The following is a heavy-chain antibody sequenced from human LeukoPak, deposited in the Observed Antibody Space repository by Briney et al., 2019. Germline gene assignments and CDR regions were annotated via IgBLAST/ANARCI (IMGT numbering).Heavy chain of an antibody. V-gene: IGHV1-18*01. Sequence: ASVKVSCKASGYTFTSYGISWVRQAPGQGLEWMEWVSAYNGNTNYAQKVQGRVTMTTDTSTSTAYMELRSLRSDDTAVYYCARNEAHDSSGYAFDYWGQGTLVTVSS. D-gene: IGHD3-22*01. J-gene: IGHJ4*02. CDR1: GYTFTSYG. CDR3: ARNEAHDSSGYAFDY. CDR2: VSAYNGNT.